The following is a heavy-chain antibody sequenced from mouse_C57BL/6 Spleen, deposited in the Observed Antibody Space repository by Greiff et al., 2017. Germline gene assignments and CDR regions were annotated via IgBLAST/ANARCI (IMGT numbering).Heavy chain of an antibody. V-gene: IGHV1-19*01. Sequence: EVQLQQSGPVLVKPGASVKMSCKASGYTFTDYYMNWVKQSHGKSLEWIGVINPYNGGTSYNQKFKGKATLTVDKSSSTAYMELNSLTSEDSAVYYCARSERPYYYGSSYDYYAMDYWGQGTSVTVSS. CDR1: GYTFTDYY. CDR3: ARSERPYYYGSSYDYYAMDY. CDR2: INPYNGGT. J-gene: IGHJ4*01. D-gene: IGHD1-1*01.